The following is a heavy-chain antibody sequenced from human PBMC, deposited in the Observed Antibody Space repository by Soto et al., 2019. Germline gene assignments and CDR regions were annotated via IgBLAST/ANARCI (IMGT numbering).Heavy chain of an antibody. CDR3: ARQYSSSWSRLEASFDP. D-gene: IGHD6-13*01. CDR1: GGSINTRSFY. Sequence: SETLSLTCTVSGGSINTRSFYWGWIRQPPGKGLEWIGSVYYSGSTYYNTSLESRVTISGDTSKNQFSLRLSSVTAADTAIYYCARQYSSSWSRLEASFDPWGQGTLVTVSS. J-gene: IGHJ5*02. CDR2: VYYSGST. V-gene: IGHV4-39*01.